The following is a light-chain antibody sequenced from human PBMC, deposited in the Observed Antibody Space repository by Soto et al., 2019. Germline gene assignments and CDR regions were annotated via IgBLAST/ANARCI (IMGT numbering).Light chain of an antibody. J-gene: IGLJ1*01. Sequence: SYELTQPPSVSVAPGQTARITCGGNNIGSKTVHWYQLQPGQAPVLAVYEDSDRPSGIPERFSGSNSGNTATLTISRVEDGDEADYYCQVWDNSSDHPGFGTGTKVTVL. CDR2: EDS. CDR1: NIGSKT. CDR3: QVWDNSSDHPG. V-gene: IGLV3-21*02.